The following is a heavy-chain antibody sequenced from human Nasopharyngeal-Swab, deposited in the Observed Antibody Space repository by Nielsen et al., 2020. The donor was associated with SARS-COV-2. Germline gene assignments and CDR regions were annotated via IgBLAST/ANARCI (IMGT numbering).Heavy chain of an antibody. J-gene: IGHJ6*02. Sequence: SGPTLVKPTQTLTLTCTFSGFSLSTSGMCVSWIRQSPGKALEWLARIDWDDDKYYSTSLKTRLTISKDTSKNQVVLTMTNMDPVDTATYYCARAYYYGDRYPYYYYGMDVWGQGTTVTVSS. CDR1: GFSLSTSGMC. V-gene: IGHV2-70*11. CDR2: IDWDDDK. D-gene: IGHD4-17*01. CDR3: ARAYYYGDRYPYYYYGMDV.